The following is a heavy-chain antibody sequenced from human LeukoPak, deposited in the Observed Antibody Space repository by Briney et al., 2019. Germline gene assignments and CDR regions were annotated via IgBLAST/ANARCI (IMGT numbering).Heavy chain of an antibody. D-gene: IGHD3-10*01. J-gene: IGHJ6*03. CDR1: GFTFSSYS. V-gene: IGHV3-21*01. CDR2: ISSSSSYI. CDR3: ARAQWFGELLSTYMDV. Sequence: GGSLRLSCAASGFTFSSYSMNWVRQAPGKGLEWVSSISSSSSYIYYVDSVKGRFTISRDNAKNSLYLQMNSLRAEDTAVYYCARAQWFGELLSTYMDVWGKGTTVTVSS.